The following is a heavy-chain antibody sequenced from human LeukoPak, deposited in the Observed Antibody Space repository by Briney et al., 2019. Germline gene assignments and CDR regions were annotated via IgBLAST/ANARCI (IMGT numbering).Heavy chain of an antibody. D-gene: IGHD3-22*01. Sequence: GGSXRLSCAASGFTFSSYGMDWVRQAPGKGLEWVAVIWYDGSNKYYADCVKGRFTISRDNCKNTLYVQMNSQRAEDTAVYYCAKGPYYYDSSGYPYYMDVWGKGTTVTVSS. CDR3: AKGPYYYDSSGYPYYMDV. CDR1: GFTFSSYG. CDR2: IWYDGSNK. J-gene: IGHJ6*03. V-gene: IGHV3-33*06.